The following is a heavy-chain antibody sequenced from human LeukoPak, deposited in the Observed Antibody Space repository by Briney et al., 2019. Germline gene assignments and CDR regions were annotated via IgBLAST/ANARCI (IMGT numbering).Heavy chain of an antibody. CDR3: AKTGFIVVVPAAYQEE. CDR2: ISYDGSNK. V-gene: IGHV3-30-3*02. CDR1: GFTFSSYA. Sequence: PGGSLRLSCAASGFTFSSYAMHWVRQAPGKGLEWVAVISYDGSNKYYADSVKGRFTISRDNSKNTLYLQMNSLRAEDTAVYYCAKTGFIVVVPAAYQEEWGQGTLVTVSS. J-gene: IGHJ4*02. D-gene: IGHD2-2*01.